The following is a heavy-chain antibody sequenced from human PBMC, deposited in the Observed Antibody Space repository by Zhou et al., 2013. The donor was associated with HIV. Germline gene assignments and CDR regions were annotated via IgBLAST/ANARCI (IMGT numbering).Heavy chain of an antibody. CDR2: IIPILGIA. CDR3: ARAPLDSSGYYLYFDY. V-gene: IGHV1-69*04. CDR1: GGTFSSYA. J-gene: IGHJ4*02. Sequence: QVQLVQSGAEVKKPGSSVKVSCKASGGTFSSYAISWVRQAPGQGLEWMGRIIPILGIANYAQKFQGRVTITADKSTSTAYMELSSLRSEDTAVYYCARAPLDSSGYYLYFDYWGQGTLVTVSS. D-gene: IGHD3-22*01.